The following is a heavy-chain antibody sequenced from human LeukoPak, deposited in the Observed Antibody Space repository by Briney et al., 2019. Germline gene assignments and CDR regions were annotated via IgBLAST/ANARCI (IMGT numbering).Heavy chain of an antibody. CDR1: GYTFIGYY. CDR2: INPNSGGT. CDR3: ARVGATREHGY. V-gene: IGHV1-2*02. D-gene: IGHD1-26*01. J-gene: IGHJ4*02. Sequence: ASVKVSCKASGYTFIGYYMHWVRQAPGQGLEWMGWINPNSGGTNYSQKFQGRVTMTRHTSISTAYMEVSRLGSDDTAVYYCARVGATREHGYWGQGTLVTVSS.